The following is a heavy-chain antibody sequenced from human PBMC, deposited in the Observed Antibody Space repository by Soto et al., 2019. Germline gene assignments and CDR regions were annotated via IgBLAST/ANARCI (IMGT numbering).Heavy chain of an antibody. J-gene: IGHJ4*02. V-gene: IGHV3-73*01. CDR2: MRKIGDNYEP. CDR1: GFAFSASA. CDR3: AKDYNDILTGYWYYFDY. D-gene: IGHD3-9*01. Sequence: GGSLRLSCAASGFAFSASALHWVRQASGKGLEWVGRMRKIGDNYEPLYSASVKGRFTISRDDSKNTAYLQMNSLKTEDTAVYYCAKDYNDILTGYWYYFDYWGQGTLVTVSS.